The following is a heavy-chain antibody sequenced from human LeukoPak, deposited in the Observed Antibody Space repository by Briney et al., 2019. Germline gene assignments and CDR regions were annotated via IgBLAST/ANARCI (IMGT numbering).Heavy chain of an antibody. CDR1: GDSINTHQYY. V-gene: IGHV4-39*01. CDR2: VFYGGTT. D-gene: IGHD6-13*01. J-gene: IGHJ5*02. Sequence: PSETLSLTCTVSGDSINTHQYYWAWLRQPPGKGLEWIGSVFYGGTTNYNPSLKSRVTISMDGSNNQFSLKVTSVTAADTAIFYCARMTWQQLHSWFDPWGQGVLVTVSS. CDR3: ARMTWQQLHSWFDP.